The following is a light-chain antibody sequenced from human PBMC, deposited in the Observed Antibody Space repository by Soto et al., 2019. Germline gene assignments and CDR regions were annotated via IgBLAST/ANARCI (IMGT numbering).Light chain of an antibody. CDR3: QKYSSVPV. CDR2: AAS. J-gene: IGKJ3*01. V-gene: IGKV1-27*01. CDR1: QDIRNF. Sequence: DIQMTQSPTSLSASVGDRVTITCRASQDIRNFVAWYQQKPGKAPKLLIYAASTLQSGVPSQFSGSGSGTDFTLTINSLQPEDVATCSCQKYSSVPVFGPGTKVEIK.